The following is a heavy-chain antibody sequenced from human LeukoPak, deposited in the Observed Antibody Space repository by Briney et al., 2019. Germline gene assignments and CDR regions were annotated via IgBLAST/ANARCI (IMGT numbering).Heavy chain of an antibody. Sequence: SETLSLTCTVSGGSISSSSYYWGWIRQPPGKGLEWIGSIYYSGSTYYNPSLKSRVTISVDTSKNQFSLKLSSVTAADTAVYYCANQLIPYSSSWYEVDYWGQGTLVTVSS. CDR2: IYYSGST. CDR3: ANQLIPYSSSWYEVDY. D-gene: IGHD6-13*01. J-gene: IGHJ4*02. CDR1: GGSISSSSYY. V-gene: IGHV4-39*07.